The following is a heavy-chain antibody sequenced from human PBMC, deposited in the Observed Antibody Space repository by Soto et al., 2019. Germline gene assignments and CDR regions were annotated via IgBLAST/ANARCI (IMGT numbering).Heavy chain of an antibody. D-gene: IGHD5-18*01. V-gene: IGHV3-48*03. J-gene: IGHJ6*02. Sequence: EVQLVESGGGLVQPGGSLRLSCAASGFTFSSYEMNWVRQAPGKGLEWVSYISSSGSTIYYADSVKGRFTISRDNAKNSLYLQMNSLRAEDTAVYYCAATTGYSYGYYYYYGMDVWGQGTTVTVSS. CDR3: AATTGYSYGYYYYYGMDV. CDR2: ISSSGSTI. CDR1: GFTFSSYE.